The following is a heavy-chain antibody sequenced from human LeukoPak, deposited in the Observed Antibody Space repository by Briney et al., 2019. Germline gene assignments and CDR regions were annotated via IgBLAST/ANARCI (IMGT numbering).Heavy chain of an antibody. V-gene: IGHV4-34*01. D-gene: IGHD3-9*01. CDR2: INHSGRT. CDR3: ARTYYDILAGYSLFDY. CDR1: GGSFSGYY. Sequence: PSETLSLTCAVYGGSFSGYYWSWLRQPPGKGLEWIGEINHSGRTNYNPSLKSRVTISVDTSENQFSLKLSSVTAADAAVYYCARTYYDILAGYSLFDYWGQGTLVTVSS. J-gene: IGHJ4*02.